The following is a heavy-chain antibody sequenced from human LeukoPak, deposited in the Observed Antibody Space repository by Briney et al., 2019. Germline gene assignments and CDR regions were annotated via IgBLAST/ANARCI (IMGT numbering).Heavy chain of an antibody. Sequence: ASVKVSCKASGYTFTDYYIHWVRQAPGQGLEWMGWISPNSGATNFAQNFQGRVIMTRDTSISTVYMELSRLRSDDTAVYYCARALNYDFWSGFDYWGQGTLVTVSS. D-gene: IGHD3-3*01. V-gene: IGHV1-2*02. CDR2: ISPNSGAT. CDR1: GYTFTDYY. J-gene: IGHJ4*02. CDR3: ARALNYDFWSGFDY.